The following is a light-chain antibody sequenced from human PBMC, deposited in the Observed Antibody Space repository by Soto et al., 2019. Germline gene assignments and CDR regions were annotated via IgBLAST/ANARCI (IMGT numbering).Light chain of an antibody. CDR1: SSDVGGYNY. J-gene: IGLJ1*01. CDR3: CSYAGSYTFNYV. V-gene: IGLV2-11*01. Sequence: QSVLTQHRSVSGSPGQSVTISCTGTSSDVGGYNYVSWYQQHPGKAPKLMIYDVSKRPSGVPDRFSGSKSGNTASLTISGLQAEDEADYYCCSYAGSYTFNYVFGTGTKVTVL. CDR2: DVS.